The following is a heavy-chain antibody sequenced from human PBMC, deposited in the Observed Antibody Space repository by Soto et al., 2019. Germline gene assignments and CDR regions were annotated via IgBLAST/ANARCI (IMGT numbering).Heavy chain of an antibody. D-gene: IGHD2-2*01. J-gene: IGHJ5*02. Sequence: QVQLVQSGAEVKKPGSSVKVSCKASGGTFSSYAISWVRQAPGQGLEWMGGIIPIFGTANYAQKFQGRVTITADESTSTAYMELSSLRSEDTAMYYCARGEEDIVVVPSWFDPWGQGTLVTVSS. CDR2: IIPIFGTA. V-gene: IGHV1-69*01. CDR3: ARGEEDIVVVPSWFDP. CDR1: GGTFSSYA.